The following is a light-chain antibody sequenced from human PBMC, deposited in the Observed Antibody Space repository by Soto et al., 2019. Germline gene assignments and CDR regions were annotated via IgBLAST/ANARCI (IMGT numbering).Light chain of an antibody. CDR2: DVS. V-gene: IGLV2-14*01. Sequence: QSVLTQPASVSGSPGQSITISCTGTSSDVGGYNYVSWYQQHPGKAPKLMIYDVSDRPSGVSDRFFGSKSGNTASLTISGLQAEDEADYYCSSYTSGSTPYVFGTGTKVTVL. J-gene: IGLJ1*01. CDR1: SSDVGGYNY. CDR3: SSYTSGSTPYV.